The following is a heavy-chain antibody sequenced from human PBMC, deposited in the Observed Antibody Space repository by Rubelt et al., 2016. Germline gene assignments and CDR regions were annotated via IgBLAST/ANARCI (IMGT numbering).Heavy chain of an antibody. CDR3: ATGYSYGFVDY. Sequence: EVQLLESGGGLVQPGGSLRLSCAASGFTFSSYAMSWVRQAPGKGLEWVSAISGSGGSTYYADSVKGRFTISSENAKNTLYLQMNGLRAEDTAVCYCATGYSYGFVDYWGQGTLVTVSS. CDR1: GFTFSSYA. CDR2: ISGSGGST. J-gene: IGHJ4*02. V-gene: IGHV3-23*01. D-gene: IGHD5-18*01.